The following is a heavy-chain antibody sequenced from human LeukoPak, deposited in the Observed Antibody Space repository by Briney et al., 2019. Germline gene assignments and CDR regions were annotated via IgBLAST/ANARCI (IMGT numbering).Heavy chain of an antibody. J-gene: IGHJ6*02. CDR2: IRYDGSNK. D-gene: IGHD4-17*01. CDR3: AKDDDYGDSHAGDDYYYGMDV. CDR1: GFTFSSYG. V-gene: IGHV3-30*02. Sequence: GGSLRLSCAASGFTFSSYGMHWVRQAPGKGLEWVALIRYDGSNKYYADSVKGRFTISRDNSKNTLYLQMNSLRAEDTAVYYCAKDDDYGDSHAGDDYYYGMDVWGQGTTVTVSS.